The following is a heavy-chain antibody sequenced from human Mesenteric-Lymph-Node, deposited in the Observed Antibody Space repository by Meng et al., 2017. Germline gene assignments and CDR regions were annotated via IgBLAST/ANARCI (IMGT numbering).Heavy chain of an antibody. Sequence: LHQWDAGLLKPSEPPSLRCAVHGGSFSGYYWSWIRQPPGKGLEWIGEINHSGSTNYNPSLKSRVTISVDTSKNQFSLKLSSVTAADTAVYYCARGPSRWLQFSFDYWGQGTLVTVSS. CDR1: GGSFSGYY. CDR2: INHSGST. CDR3: ARGPSRWLQFSFDY. D-gene: IGHD5-24*01. J-gene: IGHJ4*02. V-gene: IGHV4-34*01.